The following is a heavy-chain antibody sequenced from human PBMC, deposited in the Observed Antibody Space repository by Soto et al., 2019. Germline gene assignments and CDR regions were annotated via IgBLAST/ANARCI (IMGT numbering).Heavy chain of an antibody. CDR1: GGSVSSGSHY. V-gene: IGHV4-61*01. CDR2: VYYSGTT. D-gene: IGHD5-18*01. J-gene: IGHJ3*02. CDR3: ARDYRGYTTGYAFDI. Sequence: QVQLQESGPGLVKPSETLSLTCTVSGGSVSSGSHYWSWIRQPPGKGLEWIGYVYYSGTTNYNPSLKSRVTXXVDTSRNQFSLKLSSVTAADTAVYYCARDYRGYTTGYAFDIWGQGTMVTVSS.